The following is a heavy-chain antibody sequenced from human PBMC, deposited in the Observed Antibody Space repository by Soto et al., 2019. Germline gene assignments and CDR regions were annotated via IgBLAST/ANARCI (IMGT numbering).Heavy chain of an antibody. CDR1: GFTFSSYE. CDR3: ARDTAMVTGYFDY. D-gene: IGHD5-18*01. J-gene: IGHJ4*02. CDR2: ISSSGSTI. Sequence: EVQLVESGGGLVQPGGSLRLSCAASGFTFSSYEMNWVRQAPGKGLEWVSYISSSGSTIYYADSVKGRFTISRDNAKNSLCLQMNSLRAEDTAVYYCARDTAMVTGYFDYWGQGTLVTVSS. V-gene: IGHV3-48*03.